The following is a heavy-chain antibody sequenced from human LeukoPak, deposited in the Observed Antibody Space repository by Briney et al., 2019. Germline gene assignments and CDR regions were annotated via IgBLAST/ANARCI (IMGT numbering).Heavy chain of an antibody. D-gene: IGHD1-26*01. CDR2: IYYSGST. J-gene: IGHJ4*02. CDR3: ARQSNWEYYFDH. V-gene: IGHV4-59*08. Sequence: SETLSLTCTVSGGPISSYYWSWIRQPPGKGLEWIGYIYYSGSTNYNPSLKSRVTISVDTSKNQFSLKLSSVTAADTAVYYCARQSNWEYYFDHWGQGTLVTVSS. CDR1: GGPISSYY.